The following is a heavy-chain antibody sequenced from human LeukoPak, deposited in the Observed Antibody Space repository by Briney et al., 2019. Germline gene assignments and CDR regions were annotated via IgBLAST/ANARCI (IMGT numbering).Heavy chain of an antibody. CDR2: ISAYDGGT. J-gene: IGHJ3*02. CDR1: GYSCTSYG. V-gene: IGHV1-18*01. Sequence: GASVKVSCTASGYSCTSYGFSWVRQAPGQGLEWLGWISAYDGGTNYEQKFQGRLTMTTETSTTTAYMELRSLRSDDTAVYYCARLARYHLLEVSQIWGQGTMVTVFS. CDR3: ARLARYHLLEVSQI. D-gene: IGHD1-14*01.